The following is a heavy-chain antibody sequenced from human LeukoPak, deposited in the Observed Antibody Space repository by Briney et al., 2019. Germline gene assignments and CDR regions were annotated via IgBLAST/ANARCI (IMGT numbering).Heavy chain of an antibody. V-gene: IGHV3-30*18. CDR2: ISYDGSNK. J-gene: IGHJ4*02. D-gene: IGHD3-10*01. CDR1: GFTFSSYG. CDR3: AKTVRDHYFHGYYFDY. Sequence: GGSLRLSCAASGFTFSSYGMHWVRQAPGKGLEWVAVISYDGSNKYYADSVKGRFTISRDNSKNTLYLQMNSPRAEDTAVYYCAKTVRDHYFHGYYFDYWGQGTLVTVSS.